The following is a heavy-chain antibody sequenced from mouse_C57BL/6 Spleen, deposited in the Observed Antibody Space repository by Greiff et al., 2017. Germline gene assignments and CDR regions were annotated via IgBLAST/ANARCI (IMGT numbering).Heavy chain of an antibody. D-gene: IGHD3-3*01. Sequence: QVQLQQSGAELVRPGASVKLSCKASGYTFTDYYINWVKQRPGQGLEWIARIYPGSGNTYYNEKFKGKATLTAEKSSSTAYMQLSSLISEDSAVYFCARGGDKYYFDDWGQGTTLTVSS. CDR1: GYTFTDYY. CDR3: ARGGDKYYFDD. J-gene: IGHJ2*01. V-gene: IGHV1-76*01. CDR2: IYPGSGNT.